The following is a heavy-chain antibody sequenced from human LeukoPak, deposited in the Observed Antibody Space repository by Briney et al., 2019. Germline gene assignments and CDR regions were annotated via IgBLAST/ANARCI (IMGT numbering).Heavy chain of an antibody. V-gene: IGHV1-46*01. CDR3: ARGRYYYDSSGYYPGH. Sequence: ASVKVSCEASGGTFSSYAISWVRQAPGQGLEWMGIINPSGGSTSYAQKFQGRVTMTRDTSTSTVYMELSSLRSEDTAVYYCARGRYYYDSSGYYPGHWGQGTLVTVSS. CDR2: INPSGGST. CDR1: GGTFSSYA. J-gene: IGHJ4*02. D-gene: IGHD3-22*01.